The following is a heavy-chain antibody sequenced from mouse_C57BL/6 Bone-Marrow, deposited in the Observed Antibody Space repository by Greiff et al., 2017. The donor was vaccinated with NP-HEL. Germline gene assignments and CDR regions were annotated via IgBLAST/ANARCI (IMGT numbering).Heavy chain of an antibody. CDR3: ARRAYYSNYGIYYYAMDY. D-gene: IGHD2-5*01. CDR2: IYPGDGDT. CDR1: GYAFSSSW. V-gene: IGHV1-82*01. Sequence: VQLQQSGPELVKPGASVKISCKASGYAFSSSWMNWVKQRPGKGLEWIGRIYPGDGDTNYNGKFKGKATLTADKSSSTAYMQLSSLTSEDSAVYFCARRAYYSNYGIYYYAMDYWGQGTSVTVSS. J-gene: IGHJ4*01.